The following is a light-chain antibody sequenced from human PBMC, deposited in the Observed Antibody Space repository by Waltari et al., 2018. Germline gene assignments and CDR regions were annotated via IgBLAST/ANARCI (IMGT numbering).Light chain of an antibody. J-gene: IGLJ2*01. CDR2: QDD. V-gene: IGLV3-1*01. CDR3: QAWDSNTGF. Sequence: SYDLTQPPSVSVSPGQTARITCSGRGWGEKFACWYQQRPGQSPVLLIYQDDKRPSGIPERFSGSNSGNTATLTIRGTQPMDEADYYCQAWDSNTGFFGGGTKLTVL. CDR1: GWGEKF.